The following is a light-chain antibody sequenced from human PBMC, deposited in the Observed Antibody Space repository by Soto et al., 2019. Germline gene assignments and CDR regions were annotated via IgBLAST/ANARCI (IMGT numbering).Light chain of an antibody. CDR3: QHYTNWPLT. CDR2: AAS. V-gene: IGKV3-15*01. J-gene: IGKJ4*01. CDR1: QNVGGN. Sequence: VMTQSPAILSVSPGEGATLSCRASQNVGGNFAWYQQKPGQAPRLLIYAASTRATGIPARFSGTGSGTEFTLTISRLQSEDFAVYYCQHYTNWPLTFGGGTKVEIK.